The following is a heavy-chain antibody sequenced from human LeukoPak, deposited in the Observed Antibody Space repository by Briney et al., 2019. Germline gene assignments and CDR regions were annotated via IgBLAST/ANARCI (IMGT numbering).Heavy chain of an antibody. CDR1: GFPFSSYA. Sequence: GGSLRLSCSASGFPFSSYAMHWVRQAPGKGLEWVAVISYDGSNKYYADSVKGRFTISRDNSKNTLYLQMNSLRAEDTAVYYCARVTSSGVYYYYYGMDVWGQGTTVTVSS. CDR2: ISYDGSNK. V-gene: IGHV3-30-3*01. J-gene: IGHJ6*02. CDR3: ARVTSSGVYYYYYGMDV. D-gene: IGHD6-19*01.